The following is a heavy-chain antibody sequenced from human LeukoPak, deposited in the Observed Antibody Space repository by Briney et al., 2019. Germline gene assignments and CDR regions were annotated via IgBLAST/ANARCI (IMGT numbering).Heavy chain of an antibody. V-gene: IGHV1-69*06. D-gene: IGHD4-17*01. J-gene: IGHJ3*02. CDR3: ATHDYDDQMAFDI. CDR1: GGTFSSYA. Sequence: ASVKVSCKASGGTFSSYAISWVRQAPGQGLEWMGGIIPIFGTANYAQKFQGRVTITADKSTSTAYMELSSLRSEDTAVYYCATHDYDDQMAFDIWGQGTMVTVSS. CDR2: IIPIFGTA.